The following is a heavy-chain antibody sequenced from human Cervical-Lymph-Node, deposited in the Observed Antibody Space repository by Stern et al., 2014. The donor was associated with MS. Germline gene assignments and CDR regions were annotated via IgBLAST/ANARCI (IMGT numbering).Heavy chain of an antibody. D-gene: IGHD1-26*01. V-gene: IGHV1-2*06. J-gene: IGHJ1*01. CDR2: INPDSGDT. CDR1: GYTFTAYF. Sequence: QVQLGQSGAEVKKPGASVNVSCKASGYTFTAYFIHWVRQAPGQGLEWMGRINPDSGDTIYAQNFQERVTMTRDTSITTVYMELSRLRSDDTAVYYCARGRGSFRAEYFQQWGQGTLVTASS. CDR3: ARGRGSFRAEYFQQ.